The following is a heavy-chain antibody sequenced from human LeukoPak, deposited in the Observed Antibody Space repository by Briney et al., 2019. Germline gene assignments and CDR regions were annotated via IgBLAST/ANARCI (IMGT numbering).Heavy chain of an antibody. V-gene: IGHV4-4*02. CDR3: ARLASGSYGPLTPFDY. CDR1: GGSISISNSNW. J-gene: IGHJ4*02. D-gene: IGHD1-26*01. CDR2: IYHSGIT. Sequence: SETLSLTCAVSGGSISISNSNWWSWVRQPPGKGLEWIGEIYHSGITNYNPSLKSRVTISVDKSKNKFSLKVSSVTAADTAVYYCARLASGSYGPLTPFDYWGQGTLVTVSS.